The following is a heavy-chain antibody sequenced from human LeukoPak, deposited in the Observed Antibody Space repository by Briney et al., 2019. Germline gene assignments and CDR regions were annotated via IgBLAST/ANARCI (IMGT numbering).Heavy chain of an antibody. CDR3: ARATYYSDSSGYEKPKFDP. D-gene: IGHD3-22*01. J-gene: IGHJ5*02. V-gene: IGHV4-61*02. Sequence: PSETLSLTCTVSGCSISSGSYYWSSIRQPAGKGLEWIGRIYTSGCTNYNPSLKSRVTISVDTSKNQLSLKLTSMSAADTAVYHCARATYYSDSSGYEKPKFDPWAREPWSPSPQ. CDR2: IYTSGCT. CDR1: GCSISSGSYY.